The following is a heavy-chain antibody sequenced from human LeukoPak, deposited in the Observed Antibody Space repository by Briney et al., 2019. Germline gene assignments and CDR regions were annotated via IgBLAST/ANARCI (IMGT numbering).Heavy chain of an antibody. J-gene: IGHJ4*02. V-gene: IGHV3-21*01. D-gene: IGHD6-13*01. Sequence: GGSLRLSCAASGFTFSSYSMNWVRQAPGKGLEWVSSISSSSSYIYYADSVKGRFTISRDNAKNSLYLQMNSLRAEDTAVYYCARVRSSWDAFDYWGQGTLVTVSS. CDR1: GFTFSSYS. CDR3: ARVRSSWDAFDY. CDR2: ISSSSSYI.